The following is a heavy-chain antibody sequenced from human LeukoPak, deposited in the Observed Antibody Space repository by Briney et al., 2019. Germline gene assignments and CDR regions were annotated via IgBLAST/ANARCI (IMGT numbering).Heavy chain of an antibody. D-gene: IGHD2-15*01. CDR1: GGSISSSTYY. J-gene: IGHJ3*02. CDR3: ARKLPYSTDRHDAFDI. Sequence: SETLSLTCTVSGGSISSSTYYWGWIRQPPGKGLEWIGSLYYSGSTYYNPSLKSRVTISVDTSKNQFSLKLSSVTAADTAVYYCARKLPYSTDRHDAFDIWGQGTMVTVSS. V-gene: IGHV4-39*07. CDR2: LYYSGST.